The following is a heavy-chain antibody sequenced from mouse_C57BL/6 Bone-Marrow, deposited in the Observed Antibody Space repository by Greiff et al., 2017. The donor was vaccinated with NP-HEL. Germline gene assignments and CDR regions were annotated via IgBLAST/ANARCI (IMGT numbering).Heavy chain of an antibody. CDR2: IWSGGST. D-gene: IGHD2-5*01. CDR1: GFSLTSYG. CDR3: AKKSFYSNYYAMYY. V-gene: IGHV2-4*01. Sequence: QVQLQQSGPGLVQPSQSLSITCTVPGFSLTSYGVHWVRQPPGKGLEWLGVIWSGGSTDYNAAFISRLSISKDNSKSQVFIKMNSLQADDTAIYYCAKKSFYSNYYAMYYWGQGTSVTVSS. J-gene: IGHJ4*01.